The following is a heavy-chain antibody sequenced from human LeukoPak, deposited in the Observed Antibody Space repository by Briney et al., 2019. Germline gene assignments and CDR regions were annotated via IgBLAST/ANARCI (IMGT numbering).Heavy chain of an antibody. CDR2: IKWNGGST. J-gene: IGHJ6*03. D-gene: IGHD1-26*01. Sequence: PGGSLRLSCAASGFTFDDYGMSWVRPAPGKGLEWVSGIKWNGGSTGYVDSVKGRFTISRDNAKNSLYLQMNSLRAKDTALYYCARASGSYDPYYYYYMHVWGKGTTVTVSS. CDR3: ARASGSYDPYYYYYMHV. V-gene: IGHV3-20*04. CDR1: GFTFDDYG.